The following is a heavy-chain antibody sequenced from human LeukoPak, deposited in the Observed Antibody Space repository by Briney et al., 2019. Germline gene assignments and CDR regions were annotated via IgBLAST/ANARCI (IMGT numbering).Heavy chain of an antibody. Sequence: SETLSLTCAVYGGSFSGYYWSWIRQPPGKGLEWIGEINHSGSTNYNPSLKSRVTISVDTSKNQFSLKLSSVTAADTAVYYCARGLRGYSYGYRGSKNYYYYMNVWGKGTTVTVSS. CDR2: INHSGST. CDR3: ARGLRGYSYGYRGSKNYYYYMNV. J-gene: IGHJ6*03. V-gene: IGHV4-34*01. D-gene: IGHD5-18*01. CDR1: GGSFSGYY.